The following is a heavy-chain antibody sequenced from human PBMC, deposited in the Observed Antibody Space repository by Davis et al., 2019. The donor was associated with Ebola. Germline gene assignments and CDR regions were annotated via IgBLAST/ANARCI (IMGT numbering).Heavy chain of an antibody. D-gene: IGHD2-2*02. V-gene: IGHV4-34*01. Sequence: MPGGSLRLSCAVYGGSFSGYYWSWIRQPPGKGLEWIGEINHSGSTNYNPSLKSRVTISVDTSKNQFSLKLSSVTAADTAVYYCARIVVVPAAIRHRRDYYYYGMDVWGQGTTVTVSS. CDR1: GGSFSGYY. CDR2: INHSGST. CDR3: ARIVVVPAAIRHRRDYYYYGMDV. J-gene: IGHJ6*02.